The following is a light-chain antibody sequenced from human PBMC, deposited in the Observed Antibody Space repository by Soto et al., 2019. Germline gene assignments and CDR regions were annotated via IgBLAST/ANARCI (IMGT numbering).Light chain of an antibody. CDR1: QSVSSA. Sequence: EIVMTQSPATLSXXPXXXXTXXXRASQSVSSALAWYQHNPGRAPRLLIYGASTRATGIPARFSGRGSGTEFTLTISSLQSVDFAVYYCQQYVHWPQTFGQGTKVDIK. CDR3: QQYVHWPQT. CDR2: GAS. J-gene: IGKJ1*01. V-gene: IGKV3-15*01.